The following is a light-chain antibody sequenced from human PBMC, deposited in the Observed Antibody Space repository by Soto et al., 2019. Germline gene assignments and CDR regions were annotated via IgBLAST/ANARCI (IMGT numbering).Light chain of an antibody. CDR2: GAS. CDR3: RQHGSSPIT. CDR1: QTVTRNY. J-gene: IGKJ5*01. V-gene: IGKV3-20*01. Sequence: EIVLTQSPGTLSLSPGEGATLSCRASQTVTRNYLAWHQQKPGQTPRLLVYGASSRATGIPDRFSGSGSGTDFTLTISRLEPEDFAVYYCRQHGSSPITFGQGTRLEIK.